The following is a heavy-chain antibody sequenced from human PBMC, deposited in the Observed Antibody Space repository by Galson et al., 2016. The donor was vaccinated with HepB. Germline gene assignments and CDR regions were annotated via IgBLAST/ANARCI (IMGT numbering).Heavy chain of an antibody. CDR1: GYVFSTYA. CDR3: ATMFYYYNTGFDLVDAFDI. V-gene: IGHV3-7*01. J-gene: IGHJ3*02. CDR2: IKQDGSEK. Sequence: SLRLSCAGSGYVFSTYAMHWVRQAPGKGLEWVADIKQDGSEKYYVDSVEGRFTVSRDNAKNSLYLQMNSLSAEDTAVYYCATMFYYYNTGFDLVDAFDIWGQGTMVTVSS. D-gene: IGHD3-22*01.